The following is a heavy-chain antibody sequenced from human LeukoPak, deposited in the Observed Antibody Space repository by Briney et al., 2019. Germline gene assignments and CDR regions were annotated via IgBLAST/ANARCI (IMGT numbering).Heavy chain of an antibody. J-gene: IGHJ4*02. CDR1: GFTFSSSW. Sequence: PGGSLRLSCAASGFTFSSSWMSWVRQVPGKGLEWVANIKHDGSESHHVDSVRGRFTISRDNAKNSLYLQMNSLRAEDTAVYYRAKKGHSHDNWGQGTLVTVSS. CDR3: AKKGHSHDN. D-gene: IGHD2-21*01. V-gene: IGHV3-7*01. CDR2: IKHDGSES.